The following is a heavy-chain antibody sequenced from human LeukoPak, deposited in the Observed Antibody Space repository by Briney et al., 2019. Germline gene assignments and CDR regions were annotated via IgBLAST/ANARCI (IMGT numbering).Heavy chain of an antibody. CDR3: ASWGYDFWSGYYGYFDY. Sequence: GGSLRLSCAAPGFTFSCYWMSWVRQAPGKGLEWVANIKQDGSEKYYVDSVKGRFTISRDNAKNSLYLQMNSLRAEDTAVYYCASWGYDFWSGYYGYFDYWGQGTLVTVSS. V-gene: IGHV3-7*01. J-gene: IGHJ4*02. D-gene: IGHD3-3*01. CDR1: GFTFSCYW. CDR2: IKQDGSEK.